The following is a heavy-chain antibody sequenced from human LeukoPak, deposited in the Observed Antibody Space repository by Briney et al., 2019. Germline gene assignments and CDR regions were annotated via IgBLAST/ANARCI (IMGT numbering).Heavy chain of an antibody. CDR3: ARLHYYDRSRAFDI. J-gene: IGHJ3*02. Sequence: SETLSLTCTVSGGSISSSSYYWGWIRQPPGKGLEWIGSIYYSGSTNYNPSLKSRVTISVDTSKNQFSLKLSSVTAADTAVYYCARLHYYDRSRAFDIWGQGTMVTVSS. CDR1: GGSISSSSYY. V-gene: IGHV4-39*07. D-gene: IGHD3-22*01. CDR2: IYYSGST.